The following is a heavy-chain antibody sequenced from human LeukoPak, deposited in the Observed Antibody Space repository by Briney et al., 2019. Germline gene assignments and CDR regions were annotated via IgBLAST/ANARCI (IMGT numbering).Heavy chain of an antibody. CDR1: GFTFNTYT. Sequence: GGSLRLSCAASGFTFNTYTMNWVRQAPGKGLEWVSYISGGSGIIDYADSVRGRFTISRDNSKNTLYLQMNSLRAEDTAVYYCARDAVLVYWGQGTLVTVSS. V-gene: IGHV3-48*01. CDR3: ARDAVLVY. CDR2: ISGGSGII. J-gene: IGHJ4*02.